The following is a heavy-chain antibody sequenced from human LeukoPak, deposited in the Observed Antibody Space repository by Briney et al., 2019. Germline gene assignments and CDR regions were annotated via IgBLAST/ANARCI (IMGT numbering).Heavy chain of an antibody. D-gene: IGHD6-6*01. Sequence: ASVKVSCKASGGTFSSYAISWVRQAPGQGLEWMGRIIPILGIANYAQKFQGRVTITADKSTSTAYMELSSLRSEGTAVYYCARVQSSSSSDYFDYWGQGTLVTVSS. J-gene: IGHJ4*02. CDR2: IIPILGIA. V-gene: IGHV1-69*04. CDR3: ARVQSSSSSDYFDY. CDR1: GGTFSSYA.